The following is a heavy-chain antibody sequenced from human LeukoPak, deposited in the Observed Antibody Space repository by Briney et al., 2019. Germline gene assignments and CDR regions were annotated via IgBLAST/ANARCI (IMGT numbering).Heavy chain of an antibody. J-gene: IGHJ4*02. Sequence: PSETLSLTCTVSGGSISSGGYYWSWIRQHPGKGLEWIGYIYYSGSTYYNPSLKSRVTISVDTSKNQFSLKLSSVTAADAAVYYCARGHVDIVATPFFDSWGQGTLVTVSS. CDR1: GGSISSGGYY. D-gene: IGHD5-12*01. CDR2: IYYSGST. CDR3: ARGHVDIVATPFFDS. V-gene: IGHV4-31*03.